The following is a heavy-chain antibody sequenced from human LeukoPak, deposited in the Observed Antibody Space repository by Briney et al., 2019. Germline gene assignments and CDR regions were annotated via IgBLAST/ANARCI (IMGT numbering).Heavy chain of an antibody. CDR3: VTDRYSDSAFGD. Sequence: GGSLRLSCAASGFTFSSYSMNWVRQAPGKGLVWVSRINTDGSVTNYADSVEGRFTISRDNAKNMLYLQMNDLRAEDTAVYYCVTDRYSDSAFGDWGQGTLVTVSS. J-gene: IGHJ4*02. V-gene: IGHV3-74*01. D-gene: IGHD1-26*01. CDR1: GFTFSSYS. CDR2: INTDGSVT.